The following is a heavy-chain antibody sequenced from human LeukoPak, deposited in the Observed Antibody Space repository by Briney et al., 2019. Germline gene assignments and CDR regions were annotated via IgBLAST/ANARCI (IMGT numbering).Heavy chain of an antibody. CDR1: GGSISSYY. J-gene: IGHJ4*02. CDR2: IYYSGST. D-gene: IGHD3-16*01. V-gene: IGHV4-59*01. CDR3: ARERGGYYFDY. Sequence: PSETLSLTCTVSGGSISSYYWSWIRQPPGKGLEWIGYIYYSGSTKYHPSLKSRVTISVDTSKNQFTLKVTSMTAADTAVYYCARERGGYYFDYWGQGTLLTVSS.